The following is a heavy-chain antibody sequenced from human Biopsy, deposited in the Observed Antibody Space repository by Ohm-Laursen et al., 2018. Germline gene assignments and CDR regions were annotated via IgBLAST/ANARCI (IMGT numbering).Heavy chain of an antibody. J-gene: IGHJ4*02. D-gene: IGHD1-7*01. CDR1: GGLNSNYY. Sequence: GTLSLTCSVSGGLNSNYYWSWVRQSAGKGLEWIGRLYTSGDTNYNPSLKSRVSVSEDTSRRQFSLRLTSVPAADTAVYYCATGPKRLTGTSYFESWGRGILVTVSS. CDR3: ATGPKRLTGTSYFES. V-gene: IGHV4-4*07. CDR2: LYTSGDT.